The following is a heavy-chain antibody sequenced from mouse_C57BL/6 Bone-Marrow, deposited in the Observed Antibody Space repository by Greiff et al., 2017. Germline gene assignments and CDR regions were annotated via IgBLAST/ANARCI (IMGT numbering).Heavy chain of an antibody. CDR3: AREEGYDGYFFYAMDY. J-gene: IGHJ4*01. V-gene: IGHV1-72*01. D-gene: IGHD2-3*01. Sequence: VKQRPGRGLEWIGRVDPYSGGTKYNEKFKSKATLTVDKPSSTAYMQLSSLTSEDSAVYYCAREEGYDGYFFYAMDYWGQGTSVTVSS. CDR2: VDPYSGGT.